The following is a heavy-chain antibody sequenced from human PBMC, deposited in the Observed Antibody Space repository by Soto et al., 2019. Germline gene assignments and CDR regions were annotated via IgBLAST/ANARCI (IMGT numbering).Heavy chain of an antibody. CDR1: GFTFSSYA. J-gene: IGHJ6*02. CDR2: ISYDGSNK. CDR3: ARDRVSVWLRAYYYYGMDV. D-gene: IGHD5-12*01. Sequence: QVQLVESGEGVVQPGRSLRLSCAASGFTFSSYAMHWVRQAPGKGLEWVAVISYDGSNKYYADSVKGRFTISRDNSKNTLYLQMNSLRAEDTAVYYCARDRVSVWLRAYYYYGMDVWGQGTTVTVSS. V-gene: IGHV3-30-3*01.